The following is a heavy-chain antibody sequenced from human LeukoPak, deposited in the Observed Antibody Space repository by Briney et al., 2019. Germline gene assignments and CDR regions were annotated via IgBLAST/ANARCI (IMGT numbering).Heavy chain of an antibody. CDR1: GYTFTSYY. CDR2: INPSGGST. V-gene: IGHV1-46*01. D-gene: IGHD3-9*01. CDR3: ARDLHHYDILTGYPAY. J-gene: IGHJ4*02. Sequence: HWASVKVSCKAFGYTFTSYYMHWVRQAPGQGLEWMGIINPSGGSTRNAQKFQGRVTMTRDTSTSTVYMELSSLRSEDTAVYYCARDLHHYDILTGYPAYWGQGTLVTVSS.